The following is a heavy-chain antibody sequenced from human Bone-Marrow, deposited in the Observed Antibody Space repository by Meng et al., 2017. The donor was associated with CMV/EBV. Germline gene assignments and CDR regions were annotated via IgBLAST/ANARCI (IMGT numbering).Heavy chain of an antibody. V-gene: IGHV3-23*01. CDR1: GLTCRRYG. D-gene: IGHD6-19*01. CDR3: ARGGKWLAPGFCAY. J-gene: IGHJ4*02. CDR2: ISGRGGST. Sequence: VYGLTCRRYGISWGRQGPGKGLEGVAAISGRGGSTYYADSVKGRFTISRDNSKNTLYLQMNSLRAEDTAVYYCARGGKWLAPGFCAYWGQGTLVTVSS.